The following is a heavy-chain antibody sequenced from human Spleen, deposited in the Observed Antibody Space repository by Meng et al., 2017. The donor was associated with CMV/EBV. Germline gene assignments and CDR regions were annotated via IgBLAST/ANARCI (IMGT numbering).Heavy chain of an antibody. CDR3: ARGDDEEVYDVWNRHYSPVPYYGMDV. J-gene: IGHJ6*02. Sequence: GESLKISCAASGFTFSSYEMNWVRQAPGKGLEWVSYISSSGSTIYYADSVKGRFTISRDNAKNSLYLQMNSLRAEDTAVYYCARGDDEEVYDVWNRHYSPVPYYGMDVWGQGTTVTVSS. CDR2: ISSSGSTI. D-gene: IGHD3-3*01. V-gene: IGHV3-48*03. CDR1: GFTFSSYE.